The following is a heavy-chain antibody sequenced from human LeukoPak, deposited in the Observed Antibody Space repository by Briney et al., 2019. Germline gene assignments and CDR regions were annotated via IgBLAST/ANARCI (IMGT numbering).Heavy chain of an antibody. CDR3: ARGGGGPLYYYYGMDV. CDR2: INSDGSST. Sequence: GGSLRLSCAASGFTFSSYWMHWVRQAPGKGLVWVSRINSDGSSTTYADSVKGRFTISRDNAKNTLYLQMNSLRAEDTAVYYCARGGGGPLYYYYGMDVWGQGTTVTVSS. V-gene: IGHV3-74*01. J-gene: IGHJ6*02. CDR1: GFTFSSYW. D-gene: IGHD3-16*01.